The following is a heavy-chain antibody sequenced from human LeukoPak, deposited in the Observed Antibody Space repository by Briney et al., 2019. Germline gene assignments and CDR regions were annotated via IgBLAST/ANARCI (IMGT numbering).Heavy chain of an antibody. J-gene: IGHJ4*02. Sequence: SETLSLTCTVSGGSISSYYWSWIRQPPGKGLEWIGYIYYSGSTNYNPSLKSRVTISVDTSKNQFSLKLSSVTAADTAVYYCARVGSYYGSGSYGDYWGQGTLVTVSS. V-gene: IGHV4-59*08. D-gene: IGHD3-10*01. CDR1: GGSISSYY. CDR3: ARVGSYYGSGSYGDY. CDR2: IYYSGST.